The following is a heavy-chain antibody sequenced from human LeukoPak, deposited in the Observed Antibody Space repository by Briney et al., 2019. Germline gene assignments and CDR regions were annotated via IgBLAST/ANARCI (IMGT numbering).Heavy chain of an antibody. Sequence: GASVKVSCKASGYTFTSYGISWVRQAPGQGLEWMGWISAYNGNTNYAQKLQGRVTMTTDTSTSTAYMELRSLRSDDTAVYYCARDSRESASDRKYYYDSSGYIIDYWGQGTLITVSS. V-gene: IGHV1-18*01. CDR2: ISAYNGNT. CDR3: ARDSRESASDRKYYYDSSGYIIDY. D-gene: IGHD3-22*01. J-gene: IGHJ4*02. CDR1: GYTFTSYG.